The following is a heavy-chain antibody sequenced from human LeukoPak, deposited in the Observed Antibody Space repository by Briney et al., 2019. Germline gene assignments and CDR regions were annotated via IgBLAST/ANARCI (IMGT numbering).Heavy chain of an antibody. CDR2: IYYSGST. CDR3: ARVVLEQWLTYYYYYYYMDV. Sequence: PSETLSLTCTVSGGSISSSSYYWGWIRQPPGKGLEWIGSIYYSGSTYYNPSLKSRVTISVDTSKNQFSLKLSSVTAADTAVYYCARVVLEQWLTYYYYYYYMDVWGKGTTVTVSS. J-gene: IGHJ6*03. CDR1: GGSISSSSYY. D-gene: IGHD6-19*01. V-gene: IGHV4-39*07.